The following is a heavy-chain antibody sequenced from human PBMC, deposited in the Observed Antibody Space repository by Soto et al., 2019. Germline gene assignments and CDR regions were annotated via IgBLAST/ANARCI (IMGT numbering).Heavy chain of an antibody. Sequence: QVQLVESGGGVVQPGRSLRLSCAASGFTFSSYGMHWVRQAPGKGLEWVAVISYDGSNKYYADSVKGRFTISRDNSKNTLYLQMNSLRAEDTAVYYCAEDQLRLEAQGGYFDYWGQGTLVTVSS. V-gene: IGHV3-30*18. CDR1: GFTFSSYG. J-gene: IGHJ4*02. CDR2: ISYDGSNK. CDR3: AEDQLRLEAQGGYFDY. D-gene: IGHD1-7*01.